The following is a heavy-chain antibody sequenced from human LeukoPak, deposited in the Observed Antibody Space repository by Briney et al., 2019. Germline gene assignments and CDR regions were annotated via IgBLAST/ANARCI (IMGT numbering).Heavy chain of an antibody. Sequence: ASVKVSCKASGGTFSSYAISWLRQAPGQGLEWMGGIIPIFGTANYAQKFQGRVTITTDESTSTAYMELSSLRSEDTAVYYCARDLGYYYGSGIHDWFDPWGQGTLVTVSS. D-gene: IGHD3-10*01. CDR3: ARDLGYYYGSGIHDWFDP. J-gene: IGHJ5*02. CDR1: GGTFSSYA. V-gene: IGHV1-69*05. CDR2: IIPIFGTA.